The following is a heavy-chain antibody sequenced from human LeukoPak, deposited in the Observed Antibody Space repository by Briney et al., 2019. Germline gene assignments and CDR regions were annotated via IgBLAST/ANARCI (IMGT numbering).Heavy chain of an antibody. V-gene: IGHV3-23*01. CDR3: AKIPLGSHWVDFDY. CDR2: NSGSGGST. J-gene: IGHJ4*02. Sequence: PGGSLTLPCAASGFTFSTYAMSGVPQAPGKGLEWCSGNSGSGGSTYYADSVKGRFTISRDNSQNTLYLQMNSLRGEDTAVYYCAKIPLGSHWVDFDYWGQGTLVSVSS. CDR1: GFTFSTYA. D-gene: IGHD3-10*01.